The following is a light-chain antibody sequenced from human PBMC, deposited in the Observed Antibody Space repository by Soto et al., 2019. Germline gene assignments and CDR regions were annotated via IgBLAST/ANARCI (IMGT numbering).Light chain of an antibody. Sequence: EIVMTQSPATLSVSPGERATLSCRASQSVSSNLAWYQQKPGQAPRLLIYGASTRATGIPARFSGSGSGTEFTLTISSLQSEDFAVCYCQQYNNFPPWTFGQGTKV. CDR2: GAS. J-gene: IGKJ1*01. V-gene: IGKV3-15*01. CDR1: QSVSSN. CDR3: QQYNNFPPWT.